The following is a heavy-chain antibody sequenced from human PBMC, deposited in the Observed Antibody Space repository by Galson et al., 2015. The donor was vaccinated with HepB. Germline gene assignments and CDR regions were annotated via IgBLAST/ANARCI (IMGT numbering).Heavy chain of an antibody. Sequence: SVKVSCKVSGDTLSDFLIHWVRQAPGKGLEWMGRFDPEDNETVCIQELQGRVTLTEDTSTDTAYMELKSLRSEDTALYYCAGDRDNFWSGFLHWGLGTLVTVSS. D-gene: IGHD3-3*01. CDR2: FDPEDNET. V-gene: IGHV1-24*01. CDR1: GDTLSDFL. CDR3: AGDRDNFWSGFLH. J-gene: IGHJ4*02.